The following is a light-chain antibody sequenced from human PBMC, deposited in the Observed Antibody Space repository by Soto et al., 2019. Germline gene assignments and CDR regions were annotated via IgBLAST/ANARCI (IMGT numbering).Light chain of an antibody. CDR1: NIGSKS. Sequence: SYELTQPPSVSVAPGQTARITCGGNNIGSKSVHWYQQKPGQAPVLVVYDDSDRPSGVSNRFSGSKSGNTASLTISGLQAEDEADYYCSSYTSGSTFYVFGTGTKVTVL. CDR3: SSYTSGSTFYV. J-gene: IGLJ1*01. CDR2: DDS. V-gene: IGLV3-21*02.